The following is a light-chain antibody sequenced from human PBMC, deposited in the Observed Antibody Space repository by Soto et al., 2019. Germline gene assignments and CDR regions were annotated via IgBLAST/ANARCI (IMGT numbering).Light chain of an antibody. Sequence: EIVLTQSPGTLSLSTGERATLSCRISQSVSSSYLAWYQQKPGQAPRLLIYGASSRATGIPDRFSGSGSGTEFTLTISSLQSEDFAVYYCQQFNNWPPWTFGQGTKVDIK. CDR2: GAS. CDR1: QSVSSSY. CDR3: QQFNNWPPWT. J-gene: IGKJ1*01. V-gene: IGKV3-20*01.